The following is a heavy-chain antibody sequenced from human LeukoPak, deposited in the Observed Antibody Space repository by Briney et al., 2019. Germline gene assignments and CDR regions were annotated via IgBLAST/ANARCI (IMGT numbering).Heavy chain of an antibody. CDR1: RGSISGYY. D-gene: IGHD3-10*01. Sequence: KPSGTLSLTCSVSRGSISGYYWSWIRQPPGKGLEWIGYIHYSGSTNYNPSLKSRVTISVDTSKNQFSLKLSSVTAADTAVYYCARLLYYGSGSYYNWFDPWGQGTLVTVSS. CDR2: IHYSGST. V-gene: IGHV4-59*08. CDR3: ARLLYYGSGSYYNWFDP. J-gene: IGHJ5*02.